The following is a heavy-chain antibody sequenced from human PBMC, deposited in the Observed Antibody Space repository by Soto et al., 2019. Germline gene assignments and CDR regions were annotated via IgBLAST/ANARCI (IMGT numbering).Heavy chain of an antibody. J-gene: IGHJ3*02. V-gene: IGHV4-59*01. CDR2: IYYSGST. CDR1: GGSISSYY. Sequence: SETLSLTCTVSGGSISSYYWSWIRQPPGKGLEWIGYIYYSGSTNYNPSLKSRVTISVDTSKNQFSLKLSSVTAADTAVYYCARVTLRFLEWFDAFDIWGQGTMVTVSS. CDR3: ARVTLRFLEWFDAFDI. D-gene: IGHD3-3*01.